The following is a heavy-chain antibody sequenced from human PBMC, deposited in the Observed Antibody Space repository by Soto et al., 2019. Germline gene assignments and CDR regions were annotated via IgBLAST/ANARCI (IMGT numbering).Heavy chain of an antibody. J-gene: IGHJ4*02. CDR3: ARDHDYLDY. CDR2: ISAYNGNT. Sequence: GASVKVSCKASGYTFTSYGISWVRQAPGQGLEWMGWISAYNGNTNYAQKLQGRVTMTTDTSTSTVYMELSSLRSEDTAVYYCARDHDYLDYWGQGTLVTVSS. CDR1: GYTFTSYG. V-gene: IGHV1-18*01. D-gene: IGHD3-16*01.